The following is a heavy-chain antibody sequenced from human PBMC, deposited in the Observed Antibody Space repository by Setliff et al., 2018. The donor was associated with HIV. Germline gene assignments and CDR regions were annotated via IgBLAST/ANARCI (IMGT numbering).Heavy chain of an antibody. CDR1: GGSFGTFD. D-gene: IGHD3-10*01. J-gene: IGHJ6*03. Sequence: GASVKVSCKASGGSFGTFDISWVRQAPGQGLEWVGEIIPLFGAPNYAQKFQGRVTLTTDESTSAAFMELRSLRSEDTAVYYCAKLTYFGSGSRVPKPGYFYMDVWGQGTTVTVSS. CDR2: IIPLFGAP. CDR3: AKLTYFGSGSRVPKPGYFYMDV. V-gene: IGHV1-69*05.